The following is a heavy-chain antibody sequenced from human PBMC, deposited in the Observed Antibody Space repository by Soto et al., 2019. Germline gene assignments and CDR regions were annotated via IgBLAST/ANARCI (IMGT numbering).Heavy chain of an antibody. CDR1: GLTLSTSS. CDR3: AKEKYDEGSFDY. D-gene: IGHD3-22*01. J-gene: IGHJ4*02. CDR2: IRRHTSVT. V-gene: IGHV3-48*01. Sequence: PGGSLRLSCAAFGLTLSTSSMNWVRQAPGRGLEWISYIRRHTSVTAYADSVKGRFTISRDSAKNSLYLQMNSLRVEDTAVYYCAKEKYDEGSFDYWGQGTLVTVSS.